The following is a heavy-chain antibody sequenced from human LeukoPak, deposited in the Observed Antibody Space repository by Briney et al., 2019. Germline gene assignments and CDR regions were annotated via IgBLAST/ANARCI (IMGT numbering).Heavy chain of an antibody. CDR3: SVVVAAPNEDDYFDY. J-gene: IGHJ4*02. D-gene: IGHD2-15*01. CDR1: GYTFTSYG. V-gene: IGHV1-18*01. Sequence: GASVKVSCKASGYTFTSYGISWVRQAPGQGLEWMGWISAYNGNTNYAQKLQGRVTMTTDTSMSTAYMELRSLRSDDTAVYYCSVVVAAPNEDDYFDYWGQGTLVTVSS. CDR2: ISAYNGNT.